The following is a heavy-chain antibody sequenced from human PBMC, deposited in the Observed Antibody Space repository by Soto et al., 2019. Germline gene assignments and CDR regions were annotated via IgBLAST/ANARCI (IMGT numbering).Heavy chain of an antibody. D-gene: IGHD1-1*01. CDR3: AIGWNDFPH. CDR1: GGTFNSYV. Sequence: QVKLVQSGAEVKKPGSSVKVSCKASGGTFNSYVISWVRQAPGQGLQCMGGIIPMSGKANYARNFQGRVTITADESRSTVYREVSRLIYEDTAVYYCAIGWNDFPHWGHVTLVTVSS. CDR2: IIPMSGKA. J-gene: IGHJ4*01. V-gene: IGHV1-69*01.